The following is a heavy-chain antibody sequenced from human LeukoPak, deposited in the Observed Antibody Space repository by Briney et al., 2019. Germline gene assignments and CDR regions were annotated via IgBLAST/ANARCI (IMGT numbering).Heavy chain of an antibody. J-gene: IGHJ4*02. CDR2: INPSGGST. CDR3: ARTTQIRDYSSNY. V-gene: IGHV1-46*01. CDR1: GYTFTNYY. Sequence: ASVKVSCKASGYTFTNYYIHWVRQAPGQGLEWMGIINPSGGSTSYAQKFQGRVTMTRDTSTSTVYMELSSLRSEDTAVYYCARTTQIRDYSSNYWGQGTLVTVSS. D-gene: IGHD4-11*01.